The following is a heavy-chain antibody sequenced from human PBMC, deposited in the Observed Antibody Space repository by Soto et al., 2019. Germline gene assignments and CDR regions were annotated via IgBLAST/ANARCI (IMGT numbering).Heavy chain of an antibody. Sequence: SETLSLTCTVSGGSISSGGYYWTWIRQHPGKGLEWIGYNYYSGITYYNPSLKSRVTISLDTSKNQFSLKLSSVTAADTAVYYCARGSSIAGLYYGMDVWGQGTTVTVAS. J-gene: IGHJ6*02. V-gene: IGHV4-31*03. CDR1: GGSISSGGYY. CDR2: NYYSGIT. CDR3: ARGSSIAGLYYGMDV. D-gene: IGHD6-6*01.